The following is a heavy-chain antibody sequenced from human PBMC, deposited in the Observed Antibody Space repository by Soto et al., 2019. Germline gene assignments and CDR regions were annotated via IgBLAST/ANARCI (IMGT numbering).Heavy chain of an antibody. J-gene: IGHJ1*01. Sequence: QVQLQESGPGLVKPSQTLSLTCTVSGGSISSGGYYWSWIRQHTGKGLEWIGYIYYSGSTYYNPSLKSRVTLTVDTSKNQFSLKLSSVTAADTAVYYCAIYDSSGSRGFQHWGQRTLVTVSS. V-gene: IGHV4-31*03. CDR3: AIYDSSGSRGFQH. CDR1: GGSISSGGYY. D-gene: IGHD3-22*01. CDR2: IYYSGST.